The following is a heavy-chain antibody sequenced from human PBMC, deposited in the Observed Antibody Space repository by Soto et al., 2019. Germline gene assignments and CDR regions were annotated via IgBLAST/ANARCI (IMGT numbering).Heavy chain of an antibody. Sequence: PSETLSLTCTVSGGSISSYYWSWIRQPPGEGLEWIGYIYYSGITNYNPSLKSRVTISVDTSKNQFSLNLSSVTAADTAVYYCARGEYSGYGGYFDYWGQGTLVTVSS. CDR3: ARGEYSGYGGYFDY. V-gene: IGHV4-59*01. J-gene: IGHJ4*02. CDR1: GGSISSYY. CDR2: IYYSGIT. D-gene: IGHD5-12*01.